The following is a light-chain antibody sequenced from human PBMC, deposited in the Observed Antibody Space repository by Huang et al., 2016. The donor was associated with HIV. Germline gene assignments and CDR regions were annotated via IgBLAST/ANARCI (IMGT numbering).Light chain of an antibody. CDR2: WAS. Sequence: DIVMTQSPDSLAVSLGERATINCKSSQSVLYISNNKNYLAWYQQKPVQPPRLPLYWASTRASGVPDRFSGSWSGTDFTLTISSLQAEDVAVYYCHQYYSTPPAFGQGTKLEIK. CDR3: HQYYSTPPA. V-gene: IGKV4-1*01. CDR1: QSVLYISNNKNY. J-gene: IGKJ2*01.